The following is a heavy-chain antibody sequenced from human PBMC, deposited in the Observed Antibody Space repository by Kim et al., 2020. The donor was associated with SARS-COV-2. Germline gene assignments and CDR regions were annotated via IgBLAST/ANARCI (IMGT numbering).Heavy chain of an antibody. CDR1: GGSISSYY. CDR2: IYYSGST. J-gene: IGHJ3*02. CDR3: ARVSTRWLHAFDI. D-gene: IGHD5-12*01. Sequence: SETLSLTCTVSGGSISSYYWSWIRQPPGKGLEWIGYIYYSGSTNYNPSLKSRVTISVDTSKNQFSLKLSSVTAADTAVYYCARVSTRWLHAFDIWGQGTMVTVSS. V-gene: IGHV4-59*01.